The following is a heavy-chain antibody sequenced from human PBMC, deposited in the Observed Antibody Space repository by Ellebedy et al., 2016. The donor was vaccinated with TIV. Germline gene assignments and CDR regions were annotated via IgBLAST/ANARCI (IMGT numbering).Heavy chain of an antibody. V-gene: IGHV3-48*02. Sequence: PGGSLRLSCAASGFTFSSYSMNWVRQAPGKGLEWVSYISSSCSTIYYANSVKGRLTISRDNAKNSLYLQMNSMRDEDKAVYYWARDEAEVGDKFFGYWGQGTLVTVSS. CDR1: GFTFSSYS. J-gene: IGHJ4*02. CDR2: ISSSCSTI. D-gene: IGHD1-26*01. CDR3: ARDEAEVGDKFFGY.